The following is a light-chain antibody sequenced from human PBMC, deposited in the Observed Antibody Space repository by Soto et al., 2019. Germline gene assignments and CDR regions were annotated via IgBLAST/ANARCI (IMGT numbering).Light chain of an antibody. CDR3: CSYAGSNTLL. V-gene: IGLV2-11*01. CDR1: SSDVGAYNY. Sequence: QSALTQPRSVSGSRGQSITISCTGTSSDVGAYNYVSWYQQHPGKAPKVIIYDVTKRPSGVPDRFSGSKSDNTASLTISGLQAEDEADYYCCSYAGSNTLLFGGGTKLTVL. CDR2: DVT. J-gene: IGLJ2*01.